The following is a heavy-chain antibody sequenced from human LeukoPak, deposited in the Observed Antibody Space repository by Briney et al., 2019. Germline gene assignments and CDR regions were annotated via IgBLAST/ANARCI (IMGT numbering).Heavy chain of an antibody. CDR2: IYYSGST. CDR3: ARDASDYYDSSGYYFFDY. Sequence: SQTLPLTCTVSGGSISSGDYYWSWIRQPPGKGLEWIGYIYYSGSTYYNPSLKSRVTISVDTSKNQFSLKLSSVTAADTAVYYCARDASDYYDSSGYYFFDYWGQGTLVTVSS. V-gene: IGHV4-30-4*01. J-gene: IGHJ4*02. D-gene: IGHD3-22*01. CDR1: GGSISSGDYY.